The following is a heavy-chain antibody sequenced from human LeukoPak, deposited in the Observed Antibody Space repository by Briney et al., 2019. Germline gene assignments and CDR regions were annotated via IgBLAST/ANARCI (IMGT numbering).Heavy chain of an antibody. CDR1: GFTFRTCT. CDR3: AKMGGAGTTYLNWLDP. D-gene: IGHD1-1*01. CDR2: ISGSGGST. V-gene: IGHV3-23*01. Sequence: GGSLRLSCAASGFTFRTCTMHWVRQAPGKGLEWVSAISGSGGSTYYADSVKGRFTISRDNSKNTLYLQMNSLRAEDTAVYYCAKMGGAGTTYLNWLDPWGQGTLVTVSS. J-gene: IGHJ5*02.